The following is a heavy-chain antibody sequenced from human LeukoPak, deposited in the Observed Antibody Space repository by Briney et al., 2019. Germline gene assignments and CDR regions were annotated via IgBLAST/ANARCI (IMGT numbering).Heavy chain of an antibody. V-gene: IGHV3-30*02. J-gene: IGHJ4*02. CDR1: GFTFGSYG. CDR2: IRYDGSNK. D-gene: IGHD3-22*01. Sequence: GGSLRLSCAASGFTFGSYGMHWVRQAPGKGLEWVAFIRYDGSNKYYADSVKGRFTISRDNSKNTLYLQMNSLRAEDTAVYYCARPPNAMIVVVMIFDYWGQGTLVTVSS. CDR3: ARPPNAMIVVVMIFDY.